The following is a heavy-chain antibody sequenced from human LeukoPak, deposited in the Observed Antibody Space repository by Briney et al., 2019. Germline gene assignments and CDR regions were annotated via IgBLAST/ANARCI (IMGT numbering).Heavy chain of an antibody. D-gene: IGHD4-17*01. Sequence: PSETLSLTCTVSGGSISSGGYYWSWIRQHPGKGLEWIGYIYYSGSTNYNPSLKSRVTISVDTSKNQFSLKLSSVTAADTAVYYCARDDYGDYYFDYWGQGTLVTVSS. CDR2: IYYSGST. CDR3: ARDDYGDYYFDY. J-gene: IGHJ4*02. CDR1: GGSISSGGYY. V-gene: IGHV4-31*03.